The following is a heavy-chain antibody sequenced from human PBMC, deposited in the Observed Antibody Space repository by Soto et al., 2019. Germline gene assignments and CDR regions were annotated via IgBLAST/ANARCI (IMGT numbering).Heavy chain of an antibody. D-gene: IGHD4-17*01. CDR2: ISYDGSNK. J-gene: IGHJ6*02. V-gene: IGHV3-30-3*01. Sequence: GGSLRLSCAASGFTFSSYAMHWVRQAPGKGLEWVAVISYDGSNKYYADSVKGRFTISRDNSKNTLYLQMNSLRAEDTAVYYCAREVTTRGYYYYYGMDVWGQGTTVTVSS. CDR3: AREVTTRGYYYYYGMDV. CDR1: GFTFSSYA.